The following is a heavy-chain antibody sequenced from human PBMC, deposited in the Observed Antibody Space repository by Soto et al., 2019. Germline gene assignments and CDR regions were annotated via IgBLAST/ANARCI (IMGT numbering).Heavy chain of an antibody. J-gene: IGHJ5*02. D-gene: IGHD3-3*01. CDR2: ISSSSSYI. CDR1: GFTFSSYS. CDR3: ARVAYDFWSGYSMGGETFNRFDP. V-gene: IGHV3-21*01. Sequence: PGGSLRLSCAASGFTFSSYSMNWVRQAPGKGLEWVSSISSSSSYIYYADSVKGRFTISRDNAKNSLYLQMNSLRAEDTAVYYCARVAYDFWSGYSMGGETFNRFDPWGQGTLVTVSS.